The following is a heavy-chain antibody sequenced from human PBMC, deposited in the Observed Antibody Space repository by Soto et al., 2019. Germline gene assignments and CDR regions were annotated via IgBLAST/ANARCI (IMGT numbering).Heavy chain of an antibody. D-gene: IGHD3-10*01. CDR3: TAAGVRGVVMSGMDV. CDR2: IRSNADGGTV. J-gene: IGHJ6*02. Sequence: DVQLVESGGGLVKPGGSLRLSCRTSGCTFSKAWMRWVRQAPGKGLEWVGRIRSNADGGTVEYAAPVKGRFIISRYDSTNTLYLQMNSLDTEDTGVYYCTAAGVRGVVMSGMDVWGQGTAVTVSS. CDR1: GCTFSKAW. V-gene: IGHV3-15*01.